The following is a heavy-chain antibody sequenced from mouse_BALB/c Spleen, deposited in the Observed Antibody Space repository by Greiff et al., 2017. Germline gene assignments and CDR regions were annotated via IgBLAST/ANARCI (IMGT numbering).Heavy chain of an antibody. Sequence: VQLKQSGPGLVKPSQSLSLTCTVTGYSITSDYAWNWIRQFPGNKLEWMGYISYSGSTSYNPSLKSRISITRDTSKNQFFLQLNSVTTEDTATYYCAREGNGAWFAYWGQGTLVTVSA. D-gene: IGHD1-2*01. V-gene: IGHV3-2*02. CDR1: GYSITSDYA. CDR3: AREGNGAWFAY. J-gene: IGHJ3*01. CDR2: ISYSGST.